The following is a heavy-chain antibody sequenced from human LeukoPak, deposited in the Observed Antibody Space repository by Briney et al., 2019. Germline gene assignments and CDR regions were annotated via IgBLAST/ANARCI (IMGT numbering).Heavy chain of an antibody. CDR1: GGSISSYY. D-gene: IGHD5-24*01. CDR3: AREGMAIYY. Sequence: SETLSLTCTVSGGSISSYYWSWIRQPPGKGLEWIGYIYYSGSTNYNPSLKSRVTISVDTSKNQFSLKLSSVTAADTAVYYCAREGMAIYYWGQGTLVTVSS. V-gene: IGHV4-59*01. CDR2: IYYSGST. J-gene: IGHJ4*02.